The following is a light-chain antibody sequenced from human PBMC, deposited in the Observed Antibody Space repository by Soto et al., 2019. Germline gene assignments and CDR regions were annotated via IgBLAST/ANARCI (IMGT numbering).Light chain of an antibody. CDR2: LNSDGSH. V-gene: IGLV4-69*01. J-gene: IGLJ3*02. Sequence: QSVLTQSPSASASLGASVKLTCTLSSGHSSYVIAWHQQQPGKGPRYLMKLNSDGSHNKGDGIPDRFSGSSSGAERYLIISSLQSEDEADYYCQTWGTGIRVFGGGTKVTVL. CDR1: SGHSSYV. CDR3: QTWGTGIRV.